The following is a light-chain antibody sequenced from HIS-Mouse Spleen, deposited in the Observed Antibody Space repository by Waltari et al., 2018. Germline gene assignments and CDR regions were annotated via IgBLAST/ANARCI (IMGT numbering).Light chain of an antibody. Sequence: SYELTQPPSVSVFSGQTARSTCSVDAVPLKSAYWYHQTSGQAPGLVFYEASKRPSGIPERFSGSSSGTMATLTISGAQVEDEADYYCYSTDSSGNHRVFGGGTKLTVL. V-gene: IGLV3-10*01. CDR1: AVPLKS. J-gene: IGLJ2*01. CDR3: YSTDSSGNHRV. CDR2: EAS.